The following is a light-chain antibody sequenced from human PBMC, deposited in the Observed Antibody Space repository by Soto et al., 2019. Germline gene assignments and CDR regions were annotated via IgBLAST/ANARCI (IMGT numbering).Light chain of an antibody. CDR2: AAS. CDR3: QQAITFPLT. CDR1: QGVSSW. Sequence: DIQMTQSPSSVSASVGDSVIITCRASQGVSSWLAWYQHKPGTAPKLLIYAASTLQSGVPSRFSGSGSGTDFSLTISSLQPEDSATYYCQQAITFPLTFGGGTKVDIK. J-gene: IGKJ4*01. V-gene: IGKV1-12*01.